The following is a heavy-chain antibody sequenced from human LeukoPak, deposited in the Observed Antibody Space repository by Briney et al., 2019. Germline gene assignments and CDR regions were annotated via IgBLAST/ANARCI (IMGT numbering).Heavy chain of an antibody. CDR2: ISSSSSYI. J-gene: IGHJ4*02. CDR1: GFTFSSYS. CDR3: ARDRPRGYSYGPFDY. Sequence: GGSLRFSCAASGFTFSSYSMNWVRQAPGKGLEWVSSISSSSSYIYYADSVKGRFTISRDNAKNSLYLQMNSLRAEDTAVYYCARDRPRGYSYGPFDYWGQGTLVTVSS. V-gene: IGHV3-21*01. D-gene: IGHD5-18*01.